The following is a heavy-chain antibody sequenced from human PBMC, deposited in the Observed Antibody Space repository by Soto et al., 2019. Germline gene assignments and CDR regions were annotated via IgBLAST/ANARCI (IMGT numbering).Heavy chain of an antibody. D-gene: IGHD2-2*01. Sequence: ASVKVSCKASGGMFYSSAINWVRQAPGQGLEGMGGIVPMNGSPKYEQEFLGRVTISADASATTAYMDLSGLKSEDTAVYYCSFAPNWTYQRTSYWRRGTQVTVSS. CDR2: IVPMNGSP. CDR1: GGMFYSSA. J-gene: IGHJ4*02. CDR3: SFAPNWTYQRTSY. V-gene: IGHV1-69*13.